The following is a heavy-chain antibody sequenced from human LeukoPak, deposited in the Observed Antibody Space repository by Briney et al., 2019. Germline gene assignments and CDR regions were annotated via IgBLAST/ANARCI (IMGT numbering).Heavy chain of an antibody. Sequence: ASVKVSCKASGYTFTSYDINWVRQATGQGLEWMGWMNPNSGNTGYAQKFQGRVTMTRNTSISTAYMELSSLRSEDTAVYYCAGVVVPAAIHTYYYMDVWGKGTTVTVSS. D-gene: IGHD2-2*02. J-gene: IGHJ6*03. CDR3: AGVVVPAAIHTYYYMDV. CDR2: MNPNSGNT. CDR1: GYTFTSYD. V-gene: IGHV1-8*01.